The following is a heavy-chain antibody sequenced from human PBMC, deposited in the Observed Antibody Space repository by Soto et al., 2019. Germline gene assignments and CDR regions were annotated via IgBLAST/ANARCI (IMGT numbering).Heavy chain of an antibody. Sequence: PGESLKISCSGSGYDFNTHWFGWVRQLPGRGLEWVGIMYPGDSDTRYNPSLQGHVTLSVDVTVSTAFLQWRSLETSDTGMYFCARLPRDCNKTSCYYADHWGQGTQVTVSS. CDR3: ARLPRDCNKTSCYYADH. J-gene: IGHJ4*02. CDR1: GYDFNTHW. V-gene: IGHV5-51*01. D-gene: IGHD3-3*01. CDR2: MYPGDSDT.